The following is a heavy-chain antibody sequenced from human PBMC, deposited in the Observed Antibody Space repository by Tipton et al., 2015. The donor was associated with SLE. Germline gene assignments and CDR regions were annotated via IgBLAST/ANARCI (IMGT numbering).Heavy chain of an antibody. J-gene: IGHJ4*02. CDR1: GHTFISYW. CDR3: VHSSNPAAGWDY. V-gene: IGHV5-51*03. CDR2: IYPGDSDT. D-gene: IGHD6-13*01. Sequence: QSGAEVKKPGESLRISCKGSGHTFISYWIGWVRQMPGKGLEWMGIIYPGDSDTRYSPSFQGQVTISADKSISTAYLQWSSLKASDPAMYYCVHSSNPAAGWDYWGQGTLVTVSS.